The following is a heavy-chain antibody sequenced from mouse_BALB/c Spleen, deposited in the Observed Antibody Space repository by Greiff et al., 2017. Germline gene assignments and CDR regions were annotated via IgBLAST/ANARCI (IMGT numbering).Heavy chain of an antibody. V-gene: IGHV2-6-7*01. Sequence: QVQLQQSGPGLVAPSQSLSITCTVSGFSLTGYGVNWVRQPPGKGLEWLGMIWGDGSTDYNSALKSRLSISKDNSKSQVFLKMNSLQTDDTARYYCARVYAPYAMDYWGQGTSVTVSS. CDR3: ARVYAPYAMDY. CDR2: IWGDGST. D-gene: IGHD2-3*01. CDR1: GFSLTGYG. J-gene: IGHJ4*01.